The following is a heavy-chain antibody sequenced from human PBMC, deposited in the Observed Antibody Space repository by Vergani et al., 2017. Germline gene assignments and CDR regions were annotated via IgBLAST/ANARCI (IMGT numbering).Heavy chain of an antibody. Sequence: VQLVESGGGVVQPGRSLRLSCAASGFTFSSFAMSWVRQAPGKGLEWVSAISGSGGSTYYADSVKGRFTISRDNSKNTLYLQMNSLRAEDTAVYYCAKEGVEYYDYSYLDVWGKGTTVTVSS. V-gene: IGHV3-23*04. J-gene: IGHJ6*03. CDR3: AKEGVEYYDYSYLDV. CDR2: ISGSGGST. CDR1: GFTFSSFA. D-gene: IGHD3-16*01.